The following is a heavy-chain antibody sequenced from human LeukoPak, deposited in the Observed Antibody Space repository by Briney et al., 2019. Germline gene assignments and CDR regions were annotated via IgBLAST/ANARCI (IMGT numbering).Heavy chain of an antibody. D-gene: IGHD2-15*01. CDR2: IDHSGST. CDR3: ARSVEGYCSGGSCYSYYYYMDV. J-gene: IGHJ6*03. CDR1: NYSISSGYY. Sequence: PSETLSLTYTVSNYSISSGYYWGWIRQPPGKGLEWIGSIDHSGSTYYNPSLKSRVTISVDTSKNQFSLKLTSVTAADTAVYYCARSVEGYCSGGSCYSYYYYMDVWGKGTTVTVSS. V-gene: IGHV4-38-2*02.